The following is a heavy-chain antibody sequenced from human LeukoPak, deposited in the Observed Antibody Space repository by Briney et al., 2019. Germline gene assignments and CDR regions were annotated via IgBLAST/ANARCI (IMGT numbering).Heavy chain of an antibody. CDR3: ARQEGRRDGYNLYWFDP. V-gene: IGHV4-39*01. Sequence: PSETLSLTCTVSGGSISSSSYYWGWIRQPPGKGLEWIGSIYYSGSTYYNPSFKSRVTISVDTSKNQFSLKLSSVTAADTAVYYCARQEGRRDGYNLYWFDPWGQGTLVTVSS. CDR1: GGSISSSSYY. CDR2: IYYSGST. J-gene: IGHJ5*02. D-gene: IGHD5-24*01.